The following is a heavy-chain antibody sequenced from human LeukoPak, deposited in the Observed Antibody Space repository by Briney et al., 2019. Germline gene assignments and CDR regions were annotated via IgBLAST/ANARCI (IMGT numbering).Heavy chain of an antibody. V-gene: IGHV1-2*02. D-gene: IGHD3-10*01. J-gene: IGHJ4*02. CDR1: GYTFTGYY. Sequence: ASVKVSCKASGYTFTGYYLHWVRQAPGQGLEWMGWINPNLGDTNYTQKFEGRVTMTRDTSINTFYMDLSRLTSDDTAVYYCARGLLWLGELGYWGQGALVTVSP. CDR3: ARGLLWLGELGY. CDR2: INPNLGDT.